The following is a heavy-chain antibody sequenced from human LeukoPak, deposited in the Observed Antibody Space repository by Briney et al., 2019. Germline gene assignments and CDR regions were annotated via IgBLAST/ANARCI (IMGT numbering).Heavy chain of an antibody. CDR2: ISSRGDST. D-gene: IGHD6-6*01. CDR3: AKGDWYSSSSKRGYFDY. CDR1: GLFFSSHA. J-gene: IGHJ4*02. V-gene: IGHV3-23*01. Sequence: GGSLRLSCAASGLFFSSHAMSWVRQAPERGLEWVSAISSRGDSTYYADSVKGRFTISRDNSKNTLYLQMSSLRGEDTAVYYCAKGDWYSSSSKRGYFDYWGQGTLVTVSS.